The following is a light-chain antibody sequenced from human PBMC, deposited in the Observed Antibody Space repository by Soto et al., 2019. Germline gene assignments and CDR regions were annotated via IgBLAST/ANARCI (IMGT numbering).Light chain of an antibody. CDR1: QSLTGG. V-gene: IGKV1-5*01. CDR2: IVS. Sequence: DIQMTQSPSTLSASIGDRVTLTCRARQSLTGGLAWYQQKPGRPPKLLIYIVSILESGVPSRFSGSESGTDFTLTISSLRPDDFATFYCQQYKVYPYTFGQGTRLDI. J-gene: IGKJ2*01. CDR3: QQYKVYPYT.